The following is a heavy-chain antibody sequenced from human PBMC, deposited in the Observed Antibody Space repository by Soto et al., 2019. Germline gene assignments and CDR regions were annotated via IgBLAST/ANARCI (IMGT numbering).Heavy chain of an antibody. CDR2: IYWDDDK. J-gene: IGHJ4*02. V-gene: IGHV2-5*02. Sequence: QITLKESGPTLVKPTQTLTLTCTFSGFSLSTSGVGVGWIRQPPGKALEWLALIYWDDDKRYSPSLKSRLTITKDPSNNQVVLTMTNMDPVDTATYYCAHSVPTTVTTAHFDYWGQGTLVTVSS. CDR1: GFSLSTSGVG. D-gene: IGHD4-17*01. CDR3: AHSVPTTVTTAHFDY.